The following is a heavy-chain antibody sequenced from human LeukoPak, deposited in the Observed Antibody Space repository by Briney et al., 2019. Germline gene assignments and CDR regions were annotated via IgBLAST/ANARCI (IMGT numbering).Heavy chain of an antibody. CDR3: AKDLGDIVVVPAVPFDY. V-gene: IGHV3-23*01. CDR2: ISGSGGST. CDR1: GFTFSSYA. Sequence: GGSLRLSCAASGFTFSSYAMSWVRQAPGKGLEWVSAISGSGGSTYYADSVKGRFTISRDNSKNTLYLQMNSLRAEDTAVYYCAKDLGDIVVVPAVPFDYWGQGTLVIVSS. J-gene: IGHJ4*02. D-gene: IGHD2-2*01.